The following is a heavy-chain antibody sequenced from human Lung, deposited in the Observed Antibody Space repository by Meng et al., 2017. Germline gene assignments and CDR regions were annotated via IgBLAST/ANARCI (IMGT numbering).Heavy chain of an antibody. D-gene: IGHD6-13*01. CDR2: INPKSGDT. J-gene: IGHJ4*02. V-gene: IGHV1-2*06. CDR3: ARDEDISAAGKLFGDY. Sequence: QVPRVRSGAEVKKPGASVKVSCKASGYTFPDYWLHWVRRAPGQGLEWMGRINPKSGDTHYAQRFQGRVTMTGDTSISTAYMELSGLRSDDTAMYYCARDEDISAAGKLFGDYWGQGTLVTVSS. CDR1: GYTFPDYW.